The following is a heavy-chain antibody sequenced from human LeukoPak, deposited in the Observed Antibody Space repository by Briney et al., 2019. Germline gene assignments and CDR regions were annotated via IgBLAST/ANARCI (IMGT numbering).Heavy chain of an antibody. CDR1: GFTFSSYA. Sequence: GGSLRLSCAASGFTFSSYAMHWVRQAPGKGLEWVAVISYEGSNKYYADSVKGRFTISRDNSKSTLYLQMNSLRAEDTAVFYCARDRNQLSYMDVWGKGTTVTVSS. D-gene: IGHD1-14*01. CDR2: ISYEGSNK. CDR3: ARDRNQLSYMDV. J-gene: IGHJ6*03. V-gene: IGHV3-30*04.